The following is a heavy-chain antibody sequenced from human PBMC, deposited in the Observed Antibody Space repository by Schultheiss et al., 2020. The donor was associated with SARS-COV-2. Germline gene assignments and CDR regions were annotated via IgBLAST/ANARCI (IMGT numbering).Heavy chain of an antibody. Sequence: GSLRLSCTVSGGSISSYYWSWIRQPPGKGLEWIGYIYYSGSTNYNPSLKSRVTISVDTSKNQFSLKLSSVTAADTAVYYCARGPGRGDFWSGYLDRFDYWGQGTLVTVSS. CDR3: ARGPGRGDFWSGYLDRFDY. J-gene: IGHJ4*02. CDR2: IYYSGST. D-gene: IGHD3-3*01. V-gene: IGHV4-59*01. CDR1: GGSISSYY.